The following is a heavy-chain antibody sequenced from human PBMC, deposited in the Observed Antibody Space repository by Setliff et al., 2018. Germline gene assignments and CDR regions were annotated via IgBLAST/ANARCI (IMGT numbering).Heavy chain of an antibody. CDR3: ARDPFRNYDTAPVWFDP. CDR2: ISA. D-gene: IGHD3-22*01. V-gene: IGHV1-18*01. CDR1: GYIFSSYG. J-gene: IGHJ5*02. Sequence: ASVKVSCKASGYIFSSYGINWVRQAPGQGLEWMGWISAYARKFQGRVIMTTDTSTNTAYMELRSLRSDDTAVYYCARDPFRNYDTAPVWFDPWGQGTLVTVSS.